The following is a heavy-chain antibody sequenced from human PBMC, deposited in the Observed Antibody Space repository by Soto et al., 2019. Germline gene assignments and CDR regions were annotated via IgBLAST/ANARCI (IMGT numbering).Heavy chain of an antibody. CDR2: IYYSGST. J-gene: IGHJ6*02. CDR3: ARDYILGILYGGMDV. D-gene: IGHD3-3*01. V-gene: IGHV4-30-4*01. Sequence: NPSETLSLTCTVSGGSISSGDYYWSWIRQPPGKGLEWIGYIYYSGSTYYNPSLKSRVTISVDTSKNQFSLKLSSVTAADTAVYYCARDYILGILYGGMDVWGQGTTVTVSS. CDR1: GGSISSGDYY.